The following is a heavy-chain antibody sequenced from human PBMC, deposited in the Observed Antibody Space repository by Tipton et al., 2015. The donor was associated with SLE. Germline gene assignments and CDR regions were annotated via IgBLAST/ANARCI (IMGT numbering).Heavy chain of an antibody. CDR2: IYTSGNT. CDR1: GYSISSSYY. V-gene: IGHV4-38-2*02. CDR3: ARENGGNFGTYYFDY. J-gene: IGHJ4*02. Sequence: LRLSCTVSGYSISSSYYWGWIRQPPGKGLEWIGYIYTSGNTNYNPSLKSRVTISGDTSKNQFSLKLSSVTAADTAVYYCARENGGNFGTYYFDYWGQGTLVTVSS. D-gene: IGHD4-23*01.